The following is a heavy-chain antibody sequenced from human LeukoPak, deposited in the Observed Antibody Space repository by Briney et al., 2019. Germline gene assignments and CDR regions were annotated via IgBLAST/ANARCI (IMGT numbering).Heavy chain of an antibody. CDR3: ARGQYYDSSGYYGFDY. CDR2: INHSGST. CDR1: RDSISRSSYY. J-gene: IGHJ4*02. D-gene: IGHD3-22*01. Sequence: SETLSLTCTVSRDSISRSSYYWGWIRQPPGKGLEWIGEINHSGSTNYNPSPKSRVTISVDTSKNQFSLKLSSVTAADTAVYYCARGQYYDSSGYYGFDYWGQGTLVTVSS. V-gene: IGHV4-39*07.